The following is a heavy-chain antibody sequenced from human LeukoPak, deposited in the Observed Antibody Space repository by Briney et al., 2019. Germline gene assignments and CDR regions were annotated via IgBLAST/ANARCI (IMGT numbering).Heavy chain of an antibody. V-gene: IGHV3-21*06. CDR3: ARDRPTGASRVFVVE. J-gene: IGHJ4*02. D-gene: IGHD3-3*01. Sequence: KPGGSLRLSCTASGFTFSNYAMTWVRQAPAKGLEWISSMSSGSRYIYYADSVRGRFTISRDNTKNSLYLVMNNLRAEDTAIYFCARDRPTGASRVFVVEWGQGTPVTVS. CDR2: MSSGSRYI. CDR1: GFTFSNYA.